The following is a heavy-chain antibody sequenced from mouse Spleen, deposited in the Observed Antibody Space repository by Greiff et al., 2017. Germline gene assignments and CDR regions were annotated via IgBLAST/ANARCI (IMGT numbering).Heavy chain of an antibody. CDR3: ARGEGYFDY. J-gene: IGHJ2*01. Sequence: VQLQQSGPVLVKPGASVKMSCKASGYTFTDYYMNWVKQSHGKSLEWIGVINPYNGGTSYNQKFKGKATLTVDKSSSTAYMELNSLTSEDSAVYYCARGEGYFDYWGQGTTLTVSS. CDR1: GYTFTDYY. V-gene: IGHV1-19*01. CDR2: INPYNGGT.